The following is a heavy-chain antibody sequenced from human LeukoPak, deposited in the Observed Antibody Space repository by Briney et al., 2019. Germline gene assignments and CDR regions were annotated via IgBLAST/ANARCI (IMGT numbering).Heavy chain of an antibody. CDR1: GFTFSSYW. J-gene: IGHJ4*02. CDR3: AISRNPY. V-gene: IGHV3-7*01. CDR2: IKQDGSEK. Sequence: TGGSLRLSCAVSGFTFSSYWMTWVRQAPGKGLEWVANIKQDGSEKYYVDSVKGRFTISRDNAKNSLYLQMNSLRAEDTAVYYCAISRNPYWGQGTLVTVSS.